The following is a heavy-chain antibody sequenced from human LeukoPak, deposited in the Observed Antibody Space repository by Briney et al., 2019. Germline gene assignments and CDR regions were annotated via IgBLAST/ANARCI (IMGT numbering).Heavy chain of an antibody. CDR3: ARDWGSSGWYNWFDP. D-gene: IGHD6-19*01. CDR1: GFSIGNYG. V-gene: IGHV3-30*03. Sequence: GGSLRLSCAVSGFSIGNYGMHWVRQAPDKGLEWVAMISHDGGARYYGDSVKGRLTISRDNSENTLYLQMNSLRVEDTAVYYCARDWGSSGWYNWFDPWGQGTLVTVSS. J-gene: IGHJ5*02. CDR2: ISHDGGAR.